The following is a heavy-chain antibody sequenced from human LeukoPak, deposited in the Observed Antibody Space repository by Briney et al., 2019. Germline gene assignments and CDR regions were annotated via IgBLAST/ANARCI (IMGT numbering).Heavy chain of an antibody. CDR2: ISGSGGST. Sequence: RGSLRLSCAASGFSVNTNYMTWVRQAPGKGLEWVSAISGSGGSTYYADSVKSRFTISRDNSKNTVSLRLNSLRAEDSAIYYCASRKEYSTSSVFYWGQGTLVTVSS. CDR1: GFSVNTNY. J-gene: IGHJ4*02. V-gene: IGHV3-23*01. D-gene: IGHD6-6*01. CDR3: ASRKEYSTSSVFY.